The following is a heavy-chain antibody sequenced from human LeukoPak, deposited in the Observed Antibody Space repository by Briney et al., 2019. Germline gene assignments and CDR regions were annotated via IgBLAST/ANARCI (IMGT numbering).Heavy chain of an antibody. V-gene: IGHV4-61*02. J-gene: IGHJ4*02. CDR1: GGSISSGSYY. CDR2: IYTSGST. Sequence: SETLSLTCTVSGGSISSGSYYWSWIRQPAGKGLEWIGRIYTSGSTNYNPSLKSRVTISVDTSKNQFSLKLSSVTAADTAVYYCARGVRPPYDFWSGYPFDYWGQGTLVTASS. CDR3: ARGVRPPYDFWSGYPFDY. D-gene: IGHD3-3*01.